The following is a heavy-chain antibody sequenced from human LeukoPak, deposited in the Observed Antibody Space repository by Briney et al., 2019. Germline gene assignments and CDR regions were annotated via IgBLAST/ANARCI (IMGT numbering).Heavy chain of an antibody. D-gene: IGHD3-22*01. CDR2: INPNSGGT. J-gene: IGHJ4*02. CDR3: ARVDPPTYDSSGYYDGSFDY. V-gene: IGHV1-2*02. CDR1: GYTFTGYY. Sequence: ASVKVSCKASGYTFTGYYMHWVRQAPGQGLEWMGWINPNSGGTNYAQKFQGRVTMTRDTSISTAYMELSRLRSDDTAVYYCARVDPPTYDSSGYYDGSFDYWGQGTLVTVSS.